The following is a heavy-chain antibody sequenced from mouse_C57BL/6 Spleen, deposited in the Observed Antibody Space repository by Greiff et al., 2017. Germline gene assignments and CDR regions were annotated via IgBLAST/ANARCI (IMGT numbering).Heavy chain of an antibody. Sequence: VHVKQSGAELVRPGASVKLSCTASGFNIKDYYMHWVKQRPEQGLEWIGRIDPEDGDTEYAPKFQGKATMTADTSSNTAYLQLSSLTSEDTAVYYCTPTAWFAYWGQGTLVTVSA. V-gene: IGHV14-1*01. CDR1: GFNIKDYY. CDR2: IDPEDGDT. CDR3: TPTAWFAY. J-gene: IGHJ3*01.